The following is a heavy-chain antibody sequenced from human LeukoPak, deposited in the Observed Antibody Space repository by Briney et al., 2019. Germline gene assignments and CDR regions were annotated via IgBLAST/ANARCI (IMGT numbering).Heavy chain of an antibody. D-gene: IGHD3-9*01. J-gene: IGHJ5*02. V-gene: IGHV4-34*01. Sequence: PSETLSLTCAVYGGSFSGYYWSWIRQPPGKGLEWIGEINHSGSTNYNPSLKSRVTISVDKSKNQFSLKLSSVTAADTAVYFCARADTWFDPWGQGTLVTVSS. CDR1: GGSFSGYY. CDR2: INHSGST. CDR3: ARADTWFDP.